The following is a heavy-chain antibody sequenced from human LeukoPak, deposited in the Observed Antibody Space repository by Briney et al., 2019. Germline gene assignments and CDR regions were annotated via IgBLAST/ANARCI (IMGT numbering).Heavy chain of an antibody. D-gene: IGHD5-18*01. V-gene: IGHV3-30-3*01. Sequence: GGSLRLSCAASGFTFSSYAMHWVRQAPGKGLEWVAVISYDGSNKYYADSVKGRFTISRDNSKNTLYLQMNSLRAEDTAVYYCARDGHSYGPYYYMDVWGKGTTVTVSS. CDR2: ISYDGSNK. CDR3: ARDGHSYGPYYYMDV. CDR1: GFTFSSYA. J-gene: IGHJ6*03.